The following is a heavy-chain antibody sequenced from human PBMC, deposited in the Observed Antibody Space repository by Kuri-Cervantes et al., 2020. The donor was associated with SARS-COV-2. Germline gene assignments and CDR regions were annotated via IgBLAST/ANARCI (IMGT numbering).Heavy chain of an antibody. CDR1: GGSFSGYY. CDR3: ARKNYDYVWGSYRFHYFDY. CDR2: IYHSGST. Sequence: SQTLSLTCAVYGGSFSGYYWSWIRQPPGKGLEWIGYIYHSGSTYYNPSLKSRVTISVDTSKNQFSLKLSSVTAADTAVYYCARKNYDYVWGSYRFHYFDYWGQGTLVTVSS. V-gene: IGHV4-34*01. J-gene: IGHJ4*02. D-gene: IGHD3-16*02.